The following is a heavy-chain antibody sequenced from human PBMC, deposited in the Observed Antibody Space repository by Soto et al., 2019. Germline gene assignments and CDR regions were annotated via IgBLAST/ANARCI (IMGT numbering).Heavy chain of an antibody. CDR2: IYYSGST. D-gene: IGHD2-8*01. Sequence: SETLSLTCTVSGGSISSSSYYWGWIRQHPGKGLEWIGYIYYSGSTYYNPSLKSRVTISVDTSKNQFSLKLSSVTAADTAVYYCARALKGLTAFDIWGQGTMVTVSS. CDR3: ARALKGLTAFDI. J-gene: IGHJ3*02. CDR1: GGSISSSSYY. V-gene: IGHV4-31*03.